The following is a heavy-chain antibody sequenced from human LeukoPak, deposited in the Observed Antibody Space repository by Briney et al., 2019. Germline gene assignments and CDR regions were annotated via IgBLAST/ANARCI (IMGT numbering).Heavy chain of an antibody. J-gene: IGHJ6*03. V-gene: IGHV1-18*01. Sequence: VSVKVSRKASGYTFTSYGISWVRQAPGQGLEWMGWISAYNGNTNYAQKLQGRVTMTTDTSTSTAYMELRSLRSDDTAVYYCARDLFWFGVHYMDVWGKGTTVTISS. D-gene: IGHD3-10*01. CDR2: ISAYNGNT. CDR3: ARDLFWFGVHYMDV. CDR1: GYTFTSYG.